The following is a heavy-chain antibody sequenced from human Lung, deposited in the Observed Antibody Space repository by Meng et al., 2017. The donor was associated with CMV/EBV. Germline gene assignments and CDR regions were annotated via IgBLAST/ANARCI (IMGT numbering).Heavy chain of an antibody. CDR1: GYSFTRYD. Sequence: SXXVSXKASGYSFTRYDINWVRQAPGQGLEWMGWMNPNNGDTGYAQKFQGRVTMTRDTSISTVYMELNSLRSEDTAVYYCARVEGPAGAMLKYFYYYGMEVWGQGTXVTVSS. CDR2: MNPNNGDT. CDR3: ARVEGPAGAMLKYFYYYGMEV. D-gene: IGHD6-13*01. J-gene: IGHJ6*02. V-gene: IGHV1-8*01.